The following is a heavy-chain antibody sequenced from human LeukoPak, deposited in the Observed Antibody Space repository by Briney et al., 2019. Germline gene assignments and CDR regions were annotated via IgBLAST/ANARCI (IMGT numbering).Heavy chain of an antibody. J-gene: IGHJ4*02. CDR1: GFTFTNYA. V-gene: IGHV3-23*01. CDR2: TVGSRPDT. CDR3: ARDFPEGYSGYDYRDY. D-gene: IGHD5-12*01. Sequence: GGSLRLSCAASGFTFTNYAMSWVRQTPGKGLEWVSATVGSRPDTYHADSVKGRFTVSRDNSRNTLYLQMNSLRAEDTAVYYCARDFPEGYSGYDYRDYWGQGTLVTVSS.